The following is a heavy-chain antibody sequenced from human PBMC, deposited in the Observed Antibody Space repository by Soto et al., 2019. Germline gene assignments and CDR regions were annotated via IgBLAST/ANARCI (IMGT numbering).Heavy chain of an antibody. CDR3: ARDLSSGYYRTPEGLDY. D-gene: IGHD3-22*01. J-gene: IGHJ4*02. V-gene: IGHV3-30-3*01. CDR2: ISYDGSNK. Sequence: PGGSLRLSCAASGFTFSSYAMHWVRQAPGKGLEWVAVISYDGSNKYYADSVKGRFTISRDNSKNTLYLQMNSLRAEDTAVYYCARDLSSGYYRTPEGLDYWGQGTLVTVSS. CDR1: GFTFSSYA.